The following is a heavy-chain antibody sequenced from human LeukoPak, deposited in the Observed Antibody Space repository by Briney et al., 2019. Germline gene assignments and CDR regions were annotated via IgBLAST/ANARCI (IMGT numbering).Heavy chain of an antibody. D-gene: IGHD3-3*01. V-gene: IGHV3-21*01. CDR1: GFTFSAYN. CDR2: ISSSSSNT. J-gene: IGHJ4*02. CDR3: GRASGGILECCFSN. Sequence: GGSLRLSCAASGFTFSAYNMIWLRQAPGKGPEWVSAISSSSSNTYYSDSVKGRFTISRDKAKNSLFLQMNSLRAEDTAVYYCGRASGGILECCFSNWGQGTLVTVSS.